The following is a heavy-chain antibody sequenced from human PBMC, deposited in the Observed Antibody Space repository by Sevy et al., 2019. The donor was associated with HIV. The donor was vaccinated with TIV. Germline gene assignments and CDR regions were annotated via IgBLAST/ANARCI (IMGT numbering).Heavy chain of an antibody. CDR1: GASVSSGSFF. Sequence: SETLSLTCSVSGASVSSGSFFWTWIRQAPGKGLEWIGYIYYSGSTNYYPSLKSRVTFSVDTSKNQFSLKLRSVTAADTAVYYCARDQAESSSTGGLDSWGPGALVTVSS. CDR2: IYYSGST. CDR3: ARDQAESSSTGGLDS. J-gene: IGHJ4*02. V-gene: IGHV4-61*01. D-gene: IGHD6-6*01.